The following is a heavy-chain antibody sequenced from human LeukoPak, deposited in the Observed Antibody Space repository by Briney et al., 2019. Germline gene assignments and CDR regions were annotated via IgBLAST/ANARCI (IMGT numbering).Heavy chain of an antibody. CDR3: AREGWFGEPPSHWFDP. J-gene: IGHJ5*02. Sequence: SQTLSLTCAISGDSVSTKSATWNWIRQSPSRGLEWLGRTYYTSKWYNDYAVSVKSRITINPDTSKNQFSLQLNSVTPEDTAVYYCAREGWFGEPPSHWFDPWGQGTLVTVSS. CDR1: GDSVSTKSAT. V-gene: IGHV6-1*01. CDR2: TYYTSKWYN. D-gene: IGHD3-10*01.